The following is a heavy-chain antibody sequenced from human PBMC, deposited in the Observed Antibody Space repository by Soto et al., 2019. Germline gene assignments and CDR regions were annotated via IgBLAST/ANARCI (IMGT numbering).Heavy chain of an antibody. CDR1: GYTFTGYY. Sequence: VSCKASGYTFTGYYMHWVRQAPGQGLEWMGWINPNSGGTNYAQKFQGWVTMTRDTSISTAYMELSRLRSDDTAVYYCARGRDTAMVDYGMDASGQGTTVTVSS. CDR3: ARGRDTAMVDYGMDA. J-gene: IGHJ6*02. D-gene: IGHD5-18*01. V-gene: IGHV1-2*04. CDR2: INPNSGGT.